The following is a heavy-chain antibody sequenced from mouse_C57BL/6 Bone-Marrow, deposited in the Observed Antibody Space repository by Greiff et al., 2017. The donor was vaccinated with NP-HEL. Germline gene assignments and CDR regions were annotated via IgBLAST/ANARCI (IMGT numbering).Heavy chain of an antibody. D-gene: IGHD1-1*01. J-gene: IGHJ4*01. V-gene: IGHV7-3*01. CDR1: GFTFTAYY. CDR2: IRNKANGYTT. Sequence: EVKLMESGGGLVQPGGSLSLSCAASGFTFTAYYMSWVRQPPGKALEWLGFIRNKANGYTTEYGASVKGRFTISRDNSQSILYLQMNALRAEDRATDYCASTEVILLRGDYAMDYWGQGTSVTVSS. CDR3: ASTEVILLRGDYAMDY.